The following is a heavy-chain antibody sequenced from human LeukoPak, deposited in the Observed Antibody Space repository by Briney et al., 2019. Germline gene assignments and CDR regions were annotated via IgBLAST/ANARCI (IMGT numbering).Heavy chain of an antibody. CDR2: IYYSGST. Sequence: SETLSLTCTVSGGSINSGDYYWSWIRQPPGKGLEWIGYIYYSGSTYYNPSLKSRVIISVDTSKNQFSLKLSSVTAADTAVYYCARDGGYGSGSYYFDCWSQGTLVTVSS. D-gene: IGHD3-10*01. J-gene: IGHJ4*02. V-gene: IGHV4-30-4*01. CDR3: ARDGGYGSGSYYFDC. CDR1: GGSINSGDYY.